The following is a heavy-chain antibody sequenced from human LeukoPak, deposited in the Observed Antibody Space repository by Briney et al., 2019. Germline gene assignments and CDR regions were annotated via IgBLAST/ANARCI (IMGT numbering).Heavy chain of an antibody. CDR3: ARDGEYGTLSYYRGSFGY. V-gene: IGHV1-2*02. CDR2: IHPRGGDK. J-gene: IGHJ4*02. D-gene: IGHD3-10*01. CDR1: GYTFTAFY. Sequence: ASVKVSCTASGYTFTAFYIHWVRQAPGQGLEWMGWIHPRGGDKRYAQKFQGRVTMGRDTSISPVYKDLSSLGSGETAVYYCARDGEYGTLSYYRGSFGYWGQGILVSVSS.